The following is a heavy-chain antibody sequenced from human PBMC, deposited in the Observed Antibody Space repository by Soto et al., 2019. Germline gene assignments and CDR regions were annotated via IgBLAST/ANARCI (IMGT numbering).Heavy chain of an antibody. CDR1: GASISVFD. CDR2: IYATGTT. CDR3: VRDGTKTLRDWFDP. D-gene: IGHD1-1*01. V-gene: IGHV4-4*07. J-gene: IGHJ5*02. Sequence: SETLSLTCAVSGASISVFDGSWIRKSAGKGLEWIGRIYATGTTDYNPSLKSRVMMSVDTSKKQFSLKLRSVTAADTAVYYCVRDGTKTLRDWFDPWGKGISVTVSS.